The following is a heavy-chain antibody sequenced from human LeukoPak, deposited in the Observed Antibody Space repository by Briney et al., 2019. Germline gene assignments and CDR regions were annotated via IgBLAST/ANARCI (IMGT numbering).Heavy chain of an antibody. CDR1: NYPISGSHY. Sequence: SETLSLTCTVSNYPISGSHYLVWIRQPPGKGLEWIGSIYHSGGSPFYNPSLESRITMSVDPSKTQSSLKLNSVPAADTAVYYCARDHATLTGHIQYFAPWGQGPLVTVSS. V-gene: IGHV4-38-2*02. J-gene: IGHJ5*02. D-gene: IGHD1-20*01. CDR3: ARDHATLTGHIQYFAP. CDR2: IYHSGGSP.